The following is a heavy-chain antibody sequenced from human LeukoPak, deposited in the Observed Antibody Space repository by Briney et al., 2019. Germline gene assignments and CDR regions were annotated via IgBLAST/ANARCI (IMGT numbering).Heavy chain of an antibody. CDR3: ARELGYYYDSSGYYYAGAFDI. CDR1: GYTFTSYG. J-gene: IGHJ3*02. CDR2: ISAYNGNT. V-gene: IGHV1-18*01. D-gene: IGHD3-22*01. Sequence: ASVKVSCKASGYTFTSYGISWVRQAPGQGLEWMGWISAYNGNTNYAQKLQGRVTMTTDTSTSTAYMELSSLRSEDTAVYYCARELGYYYDSSGYYYAGAFDIWGQGTMVTVSS.